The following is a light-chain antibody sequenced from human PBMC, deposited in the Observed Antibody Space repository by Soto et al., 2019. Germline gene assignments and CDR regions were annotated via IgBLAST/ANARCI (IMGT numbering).Light chain of an antibody. CDR1: SSNIGNNY. CDR2: DSN. J-gene: IGLJ2*01. Sequence: QSVLTQPPSVSAAPGQKVTISCSGSSSNIGNNYVSWYQQLPGTAPKLLIYDSNKRPSGIPDRFSGSKSGTSATLGITGLQTGDEADYYCGTWDNSLSAVVFGGGTKLPS. V-gene: IGLV1-51*01. CDR3: GTWDNSLSAVV.